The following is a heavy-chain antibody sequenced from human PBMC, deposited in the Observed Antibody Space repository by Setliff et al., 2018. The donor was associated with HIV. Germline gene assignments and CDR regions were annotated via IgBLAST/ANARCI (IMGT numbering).Heavy chain of an antibody. V-gene: IGHV4-59*08. CDR1: GGSITSYY. Sequence: LSETLSLTCTVSGGSITSYYWNWIRQSPGKGLEWIGYIFDSGTTKYNPSVTSRVTISVDASKNQFFLQLISVTAADTAVYYCARQGGYNSPLMVWGQGKLVTVSS. J-gene: IGHJ4*02. CDR2: IFDSGTT. CDR3: ARQGGYNSPLMV. D-gene: IGHD3-10*01.